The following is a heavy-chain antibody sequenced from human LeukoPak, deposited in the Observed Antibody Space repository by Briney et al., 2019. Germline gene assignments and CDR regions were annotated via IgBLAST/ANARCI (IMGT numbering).Heavy chain of an antibody. CDR2: ISAYNGNT. D-gene: IGHD3-9*01. CDR1: GYTFTSYG. J-gene: IGHJ6*04. Sequence: GASVKVSCKASGYTFTSYGISWVRQAPCQGLEWMGWISAYNGNTNYAQKLQGRVTMTTDTSTSTAYMELRSMRSDDTAVYYCARDNLLRYFDWELYYGMDVWGKGTTVTVSS. V-gene: IGHV1-18*04. CDR3: ARDNLLRYFDWELYYGMDV.